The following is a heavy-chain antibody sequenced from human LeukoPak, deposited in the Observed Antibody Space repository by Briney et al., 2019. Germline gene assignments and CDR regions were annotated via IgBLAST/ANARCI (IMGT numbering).Heavy chain of an antibody. D-gene: IGHD3-10*01. J-gene: IGHJ4*02. CDR1: GFTFSSYS. CDR2: ISSSSSYI. CDR3: ARVRGSGSYYI. Sequence: GGSLRLSCAASGFTFSSYSMNWVRQAPGKGLEWVSSISSSSSYIYYADSVKGRFTISRDNAKNSLYLQTNSLSAEDTAVYYCARVRGSGSYYIWGQGTLVTVSS. V-gene: IGHV3-21*01.